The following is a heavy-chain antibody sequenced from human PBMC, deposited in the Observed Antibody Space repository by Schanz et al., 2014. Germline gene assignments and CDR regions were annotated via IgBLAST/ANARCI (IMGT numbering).Heavy chain of an antibody. CDR2: IIFTDGRT. Sequence: EVHLLESGGGLVQPGGSLRLSCAASGFSFSSYAMGWVRQAPGRGLEWVSIIFTDGRTYYADSVKGRFTISRDSSKNSLYLQMNSRRAEDTAVYYCTRDVRLDRRGNWFDPWGQGTLVTVSS. V-gene: IGHV3-23*03. J-gene: IGHJ5*02. D-gene: IGHD1-1*01. CDR1: GFSFSSYA. CDR3: TRDVRLDRRGNWFDP.